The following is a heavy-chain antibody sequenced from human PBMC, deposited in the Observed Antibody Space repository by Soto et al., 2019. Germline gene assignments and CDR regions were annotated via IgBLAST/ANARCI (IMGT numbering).Heavy chain of an antibody. CDR3: ARMETFGSLNWFDP. CDR2: MNRGSGDT. Sequence: QVQLVQSGAEVREPGASVKVSCKASGYSFTNNDVSWVRQATGQGLEWMGWMNRGSGDTGYAQKLQGRVTMTRDISIATAYMELSSLRSDDTAIYYCARMETFGSLNWFDPWGQGTLVTVSS. J-gene: IGHJ5*02. D-gene: IGHD3-16*01. CDR1: GYSFTNND. V-gene: IGHV1-8*01.